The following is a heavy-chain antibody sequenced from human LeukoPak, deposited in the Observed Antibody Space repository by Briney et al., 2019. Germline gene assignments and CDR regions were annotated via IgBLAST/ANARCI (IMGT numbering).Heavy chain of an antibody. Sequence: PGGSLRLSCAASGFTFSSYAMSWVRQAPGKGLEWVSAISGSGGSTYYADSVKGRFTISRDNSKNTLYLQMNSLRAEDTAVYYCARDKAYSITYYSSYIHWFDPWGQGTLVTVSS. CDR2: ISGSGGST. V-gene: IGHV3-23*01. D-gene: IGHD6-13*01. J-gene: IGHJ5*02. CDR1: GFTFSSYA. CDR3: ARDKAYSITYYSSYIHWFDP.